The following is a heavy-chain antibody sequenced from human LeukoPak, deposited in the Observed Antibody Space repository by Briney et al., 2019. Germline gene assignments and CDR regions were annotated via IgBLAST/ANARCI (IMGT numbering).Heavy chain of an antibody. CDR2: IYYSGST. J-gene: IGHJ4*02. CDR1: GGSISSSSYY. V-gene: IGHV4-61*01. Sequence: SETLSLTCTVSGGSISSSSYYWSWIRQPPGKGLEWIGYIYYSGSTNYNPSLKSRVTISVDTSKNQFSLKLSSVTAADTAVYYCARMGARDPYYLGYWGQGTLVTVSS. D-gene: IGHD3-16*01. CDR3: ARMGARDPYYLGY.